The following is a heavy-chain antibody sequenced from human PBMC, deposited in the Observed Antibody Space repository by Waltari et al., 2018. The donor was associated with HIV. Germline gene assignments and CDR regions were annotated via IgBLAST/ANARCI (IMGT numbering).Heavy chain of an antibody. D-gene: IGHD1-1*01. V-gene: IGHV5-51*03. CDR3: GRYENNRPHSYGMDV. CDR2: IYPSDSET. CDR1: GYSFSRHY. Sequence: EVQLVQSGAEGKKPGESRRISCKGSGYSFSRHYIGWVRQMPGKGLEWMGLIYPSDSETTYSPSFEGQVTISADKSISTAYLQWSSLQASDTAMYYCGRYENNRPHSYGMDVWGQGTTVTVSS. J-gene: IGHJ6*02.